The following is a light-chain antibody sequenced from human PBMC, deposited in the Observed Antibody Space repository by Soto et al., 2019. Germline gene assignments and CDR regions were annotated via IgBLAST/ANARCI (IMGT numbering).Light chain of an antibody. Sequence: QAVLTQPPSASGTPGQRVTISCSGSSSNIGSNYVYWYQQLPGTAPKLLIYRNNQRPSGVPDRFSGSKSGTSASLAISGLRSEDEADYYCAAWDDSLSGPSYVFGTGTKLTGL. CDR3: AAWDDSLSGPSYV. V-gene: IGLV1-47*01. CDR1: SSNIGSNY. CDR2: RNN. J-gene: IGLJ1*01.